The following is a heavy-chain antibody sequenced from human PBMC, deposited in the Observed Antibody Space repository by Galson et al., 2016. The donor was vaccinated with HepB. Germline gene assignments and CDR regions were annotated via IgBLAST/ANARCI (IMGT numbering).Heavy chain of an antibody. CDR2: INPHSGGT. V-gene: IGHV1-2*02. Sequence: SVKVSCKASGYAFTGYYIHWVRQVPGQGLEWMGWINPHSGGTNYAQKFQGRVTMTRATSISTAYMELSSLRSDVTAVHYCASAACTYTTSCSPDFPWGQGRLVTVSS. CDR1: GYAFTGYY. J-gene: IGHJ5*02. CDR3: ASAACTYTTSCSPDFP. D-gene: IGHD3-16*01.